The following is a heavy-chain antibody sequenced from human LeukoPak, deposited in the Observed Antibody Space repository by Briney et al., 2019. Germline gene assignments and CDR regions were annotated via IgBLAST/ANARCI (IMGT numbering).Heavy chain of an antibody. V-gene: IGHV4-59*01. J-gene: IGHJ4*02. CDR1: GGSISSYY. Sequence: PSETLSLTCSVSGGSISSYYWNWIRQTPGKGLQWIGYTNYSGSTNYNPSLKSRVSISVDTSKNQFSLKLSSVTAADTALYYCARGNAYNWRFDFWGQGTLVTVSS. D-gene: IGHD1-1*01. CDR3: ARGNAYNWRFDF. CDR2: TNYSGST.